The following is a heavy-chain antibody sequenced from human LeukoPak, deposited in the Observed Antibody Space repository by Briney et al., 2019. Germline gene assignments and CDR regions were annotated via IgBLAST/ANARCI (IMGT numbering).Heavy chain of an antibody. D-gene: IGHD5-18*01. CDR1: GGSFSGYY. CDR3: ARGSMRIQLWSPFDY. CDR2: INHSGST. V-gene: IGHV4-34*01. Sequence: SETLSLTCAVYGGSFSGYYWSWIRQPPGKGLEWIGEINHSGSTNYNPSLKSRVTISVDTSKNQFSLKLSSVTAADTAVYYCARGSMRIQLWSPFDYWGQETLVTVSS. J-gene: IGHJ4*02.